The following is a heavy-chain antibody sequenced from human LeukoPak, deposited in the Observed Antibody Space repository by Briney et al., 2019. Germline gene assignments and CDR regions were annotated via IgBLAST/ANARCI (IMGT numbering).Heavy chain of an antibody. V-gene: IGHV1-69*05. CDR2: IIPIFGTA. D-gene: IGHD5-18*01. J-gene: IGHJ3*02. Sequence: ASVKVSCKASGGTFSSYAISWVRQAPGQGLEWMGGIIPIFGTANYAQKFQGRVTITTDESTSTAYMELSSLRSEDTAVYYCARNRGYSYGRDAFDIWGQGTMVTVSS. CDR3: ARNRGYSYGRDAFDI. CDR1: GGTFSSYA.